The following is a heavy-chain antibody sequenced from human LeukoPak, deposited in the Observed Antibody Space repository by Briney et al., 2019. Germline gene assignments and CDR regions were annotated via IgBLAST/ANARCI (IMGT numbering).Heavy chain of an antibody. J-gene: IGHJ4*02. V-gene: IGHV1-18*01. CDR3: ARATTAYSGLIDY. Sequence: GASVKVSCKASGYTFASYGISWVRQAPGQGLEWMGWIHAYSGDTNYARKLQGRVTMTTDTSTSTAYMELRSLISDDTAVYYCARATTAYSGLIDYWGQGTLVTVSS. D-gene: IGHD2-21*01. CDR1: GYTFASYG. CDR2: IHAYSGDT.